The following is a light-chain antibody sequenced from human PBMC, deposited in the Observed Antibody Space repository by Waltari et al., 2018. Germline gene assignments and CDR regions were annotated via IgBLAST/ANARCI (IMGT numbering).Light chain of an antibody. J-gene: IGLJ1*01. CDR2: SID. CDR1: SSNIGSNT. Sequence: QSVLTQPPSASGTPGQRVTISCSGSSSNIGSNTVNWYQQLPGTAPTLLVYSIDLRPSGCPDRCSGAKSGTSASLSISWLQSEDEAYYYCASCDDSLNGHVFGTGTKVTVL. V-gene: IGLV1-44*01. CDR3: ASCDDSLNGHV.